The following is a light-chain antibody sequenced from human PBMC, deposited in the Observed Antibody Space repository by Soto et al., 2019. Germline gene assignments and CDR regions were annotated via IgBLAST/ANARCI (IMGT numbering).Light chain of an antibody. V-gene: IGLV2-8*01. CDR2: EVT. CDR1: SSDVGGYNY. J-gene: IGLJ1*01. Sequence: LTQPPSASGSPGQSVTISCTGTSSDVGGYNYVSWYQQHPGKAPKLMIYEVTKRPSGVPDRFSGSKSGNTASLTVSGLQAEDEADYFCCSHAGDNTYVFGTGTKVTV. CDR3: CSHAGDNTYV.